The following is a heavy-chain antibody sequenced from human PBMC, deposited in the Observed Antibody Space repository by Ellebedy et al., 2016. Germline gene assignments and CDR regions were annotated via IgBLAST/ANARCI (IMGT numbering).Heavy chain of an antibody. D-gene: IGHD6-6*01. CDR3: ARDIYGAAPRGSMDV. CDR2: ISSSSSYI. V-gene: IGHV3-21*01. Sequence: GGSLRLXXAASGFTFSSYSMNWVRQAPGKGLEWVSSISSSSSYIYYADSVKGRFTISRDNAKNSLYLQMNSLRAEDTAVYYCARDIYGAAPRGSMDVWGKGTTVTVSS. CDR1: GFTFSSYS. J-gene: IGHJ6*04.